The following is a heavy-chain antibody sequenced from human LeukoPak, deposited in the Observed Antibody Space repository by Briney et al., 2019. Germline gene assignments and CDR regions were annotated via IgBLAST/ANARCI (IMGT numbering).Heavy chain of an antibody. CDR3: AAGRDIAVAGPGGYFDY. CDR2: ISPPGGSM. Sequence: GGSLRLSCAASGFTFSDYHMNWIRQAPGKGLEWVSYISPPGGSMYFADSVKGRFTISRDNAENSLFLQMNSLTADDTAVYYCAAGRDIAVAGPGGYFDYWGQGTLVTVSS. J-gene: IGHJ4*02. V-gene: IGHV3-11*01. CDR1: GFTFSDYH. D-gene: IGHD6-19*01.